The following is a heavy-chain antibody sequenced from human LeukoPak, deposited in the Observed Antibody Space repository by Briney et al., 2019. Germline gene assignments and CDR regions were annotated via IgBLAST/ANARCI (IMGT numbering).Heavy chain of an antibody. Sequence: SETLSLTCAVYGGSFSGYYWSWIRQPPGKGLEWIGEINHSGSTNYNPSLKSRVTMSLDTSKNHFSLRLSSVTAADTAVYYCARHPFATPFDYWGPGTLVTVSS. CDR3: ARHPFATPFDY. J-gene: IGHJ4*02. CDR1: GGSFSGYY. V-gene: IGHV4-34*01. D-gene: IGHD2-15*01. CDR2: INHSGST.